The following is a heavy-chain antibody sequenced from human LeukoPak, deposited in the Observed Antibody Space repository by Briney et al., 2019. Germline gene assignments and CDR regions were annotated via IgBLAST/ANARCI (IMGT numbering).Heavy chain of an antibody. CDR3: ARGVRYSGSYRPPKNFDY. J-gene: IGHJ4*02. D-gene: IGHD1-26*01. CDR2: VYYGGTT. V-gene: IGHV4-39*01. Sequence: SETLSLTCSVSGGSISSRTYHWAWIRQPPGKGLEWIGNVYYGGTTYYNPSLKSRVTISADTPKNQFSLTLSSVTAADTAVYYCARGVRYSGSYRPPKNFDYWGQGTLVTVSS. CDR1: GGSISSRTYH.